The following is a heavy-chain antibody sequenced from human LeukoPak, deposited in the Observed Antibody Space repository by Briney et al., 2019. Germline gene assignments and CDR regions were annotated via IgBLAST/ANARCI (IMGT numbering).Heavy chain of an antibody. CDR3: ARDQGGNYFN. CDR2: IHYSGTT. J-gene: IGHJ4*02. D-gene: IGHD1-7*01. V-gene: IGHV4-61*01. Sequence: SETLSLTCTVSGASFNGASVTTYSWSWIRQPPGKGLEWIGYIHYSGTTSSNPSLKSRVTISGDRSKNQFSLNLTSVTAADTAVYYCARDQGGNYFNWGQGTLVTVSS. CDR1: GASFNGASVTTYS.